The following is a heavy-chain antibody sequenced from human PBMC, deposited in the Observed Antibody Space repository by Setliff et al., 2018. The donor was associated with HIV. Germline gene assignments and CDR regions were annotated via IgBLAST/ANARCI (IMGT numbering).Heavy chain of an antibody. Sequence: ASETLSLTCAVSGFSISTNYYWGWIRQPPGKGLDWIGSIYHSGSTYYNPSLKSRVTISVDTSKNQFSLELSSVTAADTAIFSCARHSGGDQLLREFDYWGQGTRVTVPQ. V-gene: IGHV4-38-2*01. CDR2: IYHSGST. D-gene: IGHD2-2*01. CDR1: GFSISTNYY. J-gene: IGHJ4*02. CDR3: ARHSGGDQLLREFDY.